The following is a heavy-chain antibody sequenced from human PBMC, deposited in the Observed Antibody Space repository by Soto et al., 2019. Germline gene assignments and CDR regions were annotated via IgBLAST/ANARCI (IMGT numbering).Heavy chain of an antibody. CDR3: ARDRTLTGYYINLPFDY. V-gene: IGHV1-18*01. J-gene: IGHJ4*02. CDR1: GYTFTSYG. CDR2: ISAYNGNT. D-gene: IGHD3-9*01. Sequence: ASVKVSCKASGYTFTSYGISWVRQAPGQGLEWMGWISAYNGNTNYAQKLQGRVTMTTDTSTTTAYRELRSLRSDDTAVYYCARDRTLTGYYINLPFDYWGQGTLVTVSS.